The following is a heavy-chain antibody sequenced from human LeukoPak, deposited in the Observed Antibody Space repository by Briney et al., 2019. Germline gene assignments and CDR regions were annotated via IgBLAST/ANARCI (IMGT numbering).Heavy chain of an antibody. J-gene: IGHJ3*02. V-gene: IGHV3-11*01. CDR1: GFTFSDYY. CDR2: LSSSGSDT. Sequence: GGSLRLSCVASGFTFSDYYMSWIRQAPGKGLEWLSYLSSSGSDTYNADSVKGRFTISRDNAKNSLYLQMNSLRVEDTAVYYCARGRSGGYTGDAFDIWGQGTVVTVSS. D-gene: IGHD3-22*01. CDR3: ARGRSGGYTGDAFDI.